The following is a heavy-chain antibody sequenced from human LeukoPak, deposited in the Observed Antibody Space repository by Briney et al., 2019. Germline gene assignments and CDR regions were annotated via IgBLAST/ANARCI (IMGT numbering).Heavy chain of an antibody. J-gene: IGHJ3*02. V-gene: IGHV3-30*04. Sequence: PGRSLRHSCAASGFTFSSYAMHWVRQAPGKGLEWVAVISYHGSNKYYADSVQGRFTISRDNSKNTLSLQMNSLRAGDTAVYYCARGQHRVTYSDDAFDIWGQGTMVTVSS. CDR1: GFTFSSYA. D-gene: IGHD4-11*01. CDR2: ISYHGSNK. CDR3: ARGQHRVTYSDDAFDI.